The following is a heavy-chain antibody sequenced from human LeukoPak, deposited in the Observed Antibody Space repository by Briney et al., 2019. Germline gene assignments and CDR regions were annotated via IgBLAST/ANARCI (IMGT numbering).Heavy chain of an antibody. Sequence: SETLSLTCTVSGGSISSGGYYWGWIRQHPGRGLEWVVYIYYSGSTYYNPSLKSRVTISVDTSKNQFSLKLSSVTAADTAVYYCARGRYYNVFFDYWGQGTLVTVSS. CDR3: ARGRYYNVFFDY. CDR2: IYYSGST. D-gene: IGHD3-10*01. V-gene: IGHV4-31*03. CDR1: GGSISSGGYY. J-gene: IGHJ4*02.